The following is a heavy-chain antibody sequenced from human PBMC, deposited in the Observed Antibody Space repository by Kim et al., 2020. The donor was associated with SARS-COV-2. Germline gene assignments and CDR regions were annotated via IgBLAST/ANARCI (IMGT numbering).Heavy chain of an antibody. D-gene: IGHD6-13*01. V-gene: IGHV3-23*01. CDR3: AKGDYGIAAAGLVDY. Sequence: DSVKGRFTISRDNSKNTLYLQMNSLRAEDTAVYYCAKGDYGIAAAGLVDYWGQGTLVTVSS. J-gene: IGHJ4*02.